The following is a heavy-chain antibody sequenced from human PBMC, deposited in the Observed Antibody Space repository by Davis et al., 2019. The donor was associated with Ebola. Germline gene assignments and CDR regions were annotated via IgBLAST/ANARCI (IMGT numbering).Heavy chain of an antibody. CDR3: ARETPINSRFDL. J-gene: IGHJ4*02. D-gene: IGHD2-21*02. CDR2: INGGGDKT. V-gene: IGHV3-48*03. CDR1: GFSFSRTD. Sequence: PGGSLRLSCAASGFSFSRTDMNWFRQAPGRGPEWVSNINGGGDKTCYADSVKGRLTVSRENAKNSLSLQMNSLRGDDTAVYYCARETPINSRFDLWGQGALVSVSS.